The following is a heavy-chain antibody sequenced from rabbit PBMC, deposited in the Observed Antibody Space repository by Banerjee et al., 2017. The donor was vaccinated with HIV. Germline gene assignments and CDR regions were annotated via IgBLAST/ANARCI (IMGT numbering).Heavy chain of an antibody. Sequence: QEQLVESGGALVQPGGSLTLSCKASGFTISNTHWMCWVRQAPEKGLEWIARIFTDDGATCAKGWVNGRFTTSTPNAQNTMYLPVKSMTAADSATYFCAGRGVGYYGGFNLWGPGTLVTVS. D-gene: IGHD1-1*01. CDR1: GFTISNTHW. J-gene: IGHJ4*01. CDR2: IFTDDGAT. V-gene: IGHV1S47*01. CDR3: AGRGVGYYGGFNL.